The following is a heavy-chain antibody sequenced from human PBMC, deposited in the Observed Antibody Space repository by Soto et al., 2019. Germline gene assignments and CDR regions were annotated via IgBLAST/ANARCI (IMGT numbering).Heavy chain of an antibody. CDR2: ISWNSGSI. Sequence: EVQLVESGGCLVQPGRSLRLSCAASGFTFDDYAMHWVRQAPGKGLEWVSGISWNSGSIGYADSVKGRFTISRDNAKNSLYLQMNSLRAEDTALYYCAKDWGAAADNYFDYWGQGTLVTVSS. CDR3: AKDWGAAADNYFDY. D-gene: IGHD6-13*01. CDR1: GFTFDDYA. J-gene: IGHJ4*02. V-gene: IGHV3-9*01.